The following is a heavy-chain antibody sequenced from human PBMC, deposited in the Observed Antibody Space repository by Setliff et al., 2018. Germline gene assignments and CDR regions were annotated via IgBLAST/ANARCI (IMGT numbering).Heavy chain of an antibody. CDR2: IYYSGST. CDR3: ARGTGTYSDLDY. CDR1: GGSISSHY. J-gene: IGHJ4*02. D-gene: IGHD1-26*01. Sequence: SETLSLTCTVSGGSISSHYWSWIRQPPGKGLEWIGYIYYSGSTNYNPSLKSRVTISVDTSKNQFSLKLSSVTAADTAVYYCARGTGTYSDLDYWGQGTLVTVSS. V-gene: IGHV4-59*11.